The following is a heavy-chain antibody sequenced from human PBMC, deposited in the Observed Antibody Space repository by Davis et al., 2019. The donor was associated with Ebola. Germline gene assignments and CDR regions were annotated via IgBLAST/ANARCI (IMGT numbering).Heavy chain of an antibody. Sequence: ASVKVSCKASGYTFTGYYMHWVRQAPGQGLEWMGWINPNSGGTNYAQKFQGWVTMTRDTSISTAYMELRSLRSDDTAVYYCARGSRNGWYFVFDYWGQGTLVTVSS. CDR1: GYTFTGYY. D-gene: IGHD6-19*01. CDR3: ARGSRNGWYFVFDY. V-gene: IGHV1-2*04. CDR2: INPNSGGT. J-gene: IGHJ4*02.